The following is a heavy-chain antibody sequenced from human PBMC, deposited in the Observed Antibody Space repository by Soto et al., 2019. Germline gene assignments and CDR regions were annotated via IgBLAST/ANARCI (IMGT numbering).Heavy chain of an antibody. D-gene: IGHD2-21*01. J-gene: IGHJ4*02. Sequence: QVQLVQSGAELQKPGSSVTVSCKAPGGTLSSYSFSWVRQAPGHGLEWMGGIIPIFGTADYAQKFQGRFTITADKSTSTVYMQLSSLTSEDTAVYYCATDPSSESIPGGYFDYWGQGTLVTVSS. CDR1: GGTLSSYS. CDR2: IIPIFGTA. CDR3: ATDPSSESIPGGYFDY. V-gene: IGHV1-69*06.